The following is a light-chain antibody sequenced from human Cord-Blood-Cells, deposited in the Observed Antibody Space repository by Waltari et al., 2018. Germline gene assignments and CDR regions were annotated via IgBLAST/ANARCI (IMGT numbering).Light chain of an antibody. CDR2: YDD. CDR1: SSNIGNNA. CDR3: AAWDDSLNGYV. J-gene: IGLJ1*01. Sequence: QSVLTQPPSVSEAPRQRVTISCSGSSSNIGNNAVPWYQQLPGKAPKLLIYYDDLLPSGVSDRFSGSKSGTSASLAISGLQSEDEADYYCAAWDDSLNGYVFGTGTKVTVL. V-gene: IGLV1-36*01.